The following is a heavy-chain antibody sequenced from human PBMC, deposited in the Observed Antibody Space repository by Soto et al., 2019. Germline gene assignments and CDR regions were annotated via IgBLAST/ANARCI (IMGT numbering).Heavy chain of an antibody. CDR3: ARDPSKYYYYNMEV. V-gene: IGHV3-30-3*01. CDR2: ISYDGSNK. J-gene: IGHJ6*02. Sequence: QVQLVESGGGVVQPGRSLRLSCAASGFTFSSYVMHWVRQAPGKGLEWVAVISYDGSNKYYADCVKGRFTISRHNSKNTLYLQMNSLRAEDTAVYYCARDPSKYYYYNMEVLGQGTTLTVSS. CDR1: GFTFSSYV.